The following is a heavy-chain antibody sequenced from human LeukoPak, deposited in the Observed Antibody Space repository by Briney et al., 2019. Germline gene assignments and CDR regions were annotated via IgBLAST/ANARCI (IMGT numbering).Heavy chain of an antibody. CDR3: AKDWNKILMVRGVITVSSYYYGMDV. D-gene: IGHD3-10*01. CDR1: GFSVSSYG. Sequence: PGGSLRLSCAASGFSVSSYGMHWVRQAPGKGLEWVSLISGDGDSTYYTDSVKGRFIISRDNSKNSLYLQMNSLRTEDTALYYCAKDWNKILMVRGVITVSSYYYGMDVWGQGTTVTVSS. J-gene: IGHJ6*02. CDR2: ISGDGDST. V-gene: IGHV3-43*02.